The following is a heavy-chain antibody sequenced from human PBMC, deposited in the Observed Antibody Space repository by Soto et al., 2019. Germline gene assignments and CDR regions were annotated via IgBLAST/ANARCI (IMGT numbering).Heavy chain of an antibody. Sequence: GGSLRLSCEASGFTFSSYWMSWVRQAPGKGLEWVANVRQDGSQKFLVDSVKGRFTISRDNAKNSMYLQMNSLRAEDTAVYYCVTDGSSGWHFDSWGRGTLVTVSS. CDR1: GFTFSSYW. V-gene: IGHV3-7*01. D-gene: IGHD6-19*01. CDR2: VRQDGSQK. J-gene: IGHJ4*02. CDR3: VTDGSSGWHFDS.